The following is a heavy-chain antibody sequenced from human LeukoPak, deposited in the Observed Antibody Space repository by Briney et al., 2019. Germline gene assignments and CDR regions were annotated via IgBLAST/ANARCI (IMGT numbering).Heavy chain of an antibody. J-gene: IGHJ4*02. D-gene: IGHD3-16*01. CDR3: ARGGRYAYFLDY. CDR2: IKSDGSST. V-gene: IGHV3-74*01. Sequence: PGGSLRLSCAASGFIFSDYWMHWVRQGQGKGLVWVSRIKSDGSSTSYEESVKGRFTISRDNDKNTVYVHMNSLRDEDTAVYYCARGGRYAYFLDYWGQGTLVTVSS. CDR1: GFIFSDYW.